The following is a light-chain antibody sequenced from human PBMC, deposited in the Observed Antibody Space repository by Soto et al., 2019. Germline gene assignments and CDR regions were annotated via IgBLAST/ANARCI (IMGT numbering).Light chain of an antibody. CDR1: SSNIGAGRD. CDR2: DSN. CDR3: QSYGTSLSGLYV. Sequence: QSVLTQPPSVSGAPGQRVTISCTGSSSNIGAGRDVHWYRQLPGAAPKFLISDSNHQPSGVPDRFSVSKSGASASLAITGLRAEDEGDYFCQSYGTSLSGLYVFGTGTKLTVL. V-gene: IGLV1-40*01. J-gene: IGLJ1*01.